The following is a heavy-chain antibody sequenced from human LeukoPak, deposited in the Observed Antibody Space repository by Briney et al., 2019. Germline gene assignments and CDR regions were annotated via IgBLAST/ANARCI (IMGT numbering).Heavy chain of an antibody. CDR1: GGSISSYY. V-gene: IGHV4-59*12. Sequence: PSETLSLTCTVSGGSISSYYWSWIRQPPGKGLEWIGYIYYSGSTYYNPSLKSRVTISVDTSKNQFSLKLSSVTAADTAVYYCARDGLRLGELSFWGQGTLVTVSS. CDR3: ARDGLRLGELSF. CDR2: IYYSGST. J-gene: IGHJ4*02. D-gene: IGHD3-16*02.